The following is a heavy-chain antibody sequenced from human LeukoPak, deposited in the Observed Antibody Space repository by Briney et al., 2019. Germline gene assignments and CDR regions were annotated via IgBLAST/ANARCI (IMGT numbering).Heavy chain of an antibody. CDR3: AKTRPLDSSSWSHGDY. J-gene: IGHJ4*02. Sequence: GGSLRLSCAASGFTFDDYVMNWVRQAPGKGLEWVSGISWNSGTIGYADSVKGRFTISRDNAKNSLYLQMNSLRAEDTALYYCAKTRPLDSSSWSHGDYWGQGTLVTVSS. CDR1: GFTFDDYV. D-gene: IGHD6-13*01. V-gene: IGHV3-9*01. CDR2: ISWNSGTI.